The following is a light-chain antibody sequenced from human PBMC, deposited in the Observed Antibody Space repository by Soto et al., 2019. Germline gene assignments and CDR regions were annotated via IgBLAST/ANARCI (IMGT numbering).Light chain of an antibody. CDR1: SSDVGSYNL. CDR3: CSYVDSSTYV. V-gene: IGLV2-23*01. Sequence: QSVLTQPASVYGSPGQSITISCTGTSSDVGSYNLVSWYQKHPGKAPKLIISEDSKRPSGVSNLCSGSKSGNTASLTISGLQSEDEADYYCCSYVDSSTYVVGTGTKLTVL. CDR2: EDS. J-gene: IGLJ1*01.